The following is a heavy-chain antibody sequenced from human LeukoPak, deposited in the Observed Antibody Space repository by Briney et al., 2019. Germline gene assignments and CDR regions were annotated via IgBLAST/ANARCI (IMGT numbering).Heavy chain of an antibody. V-gene: IGHV1-18*01. CDR3: ARQRAPYYYDSSGYYDY. Sequence: ASVKVSCKASGYTFTSYGISWVRQAPGQGLEWMGWISAYNGKTYYAQKLRGRVTMTTDTSTSTAYMELRSLRSDDTAVYSCARQRAPYYYDSSGYYDYWGQGTLVTVSS. CDR2: ISAYNGKT. CDR1: GYTFTSYG. D-gene: IGHD3-22*01. J-gene: IGHJ4*02.